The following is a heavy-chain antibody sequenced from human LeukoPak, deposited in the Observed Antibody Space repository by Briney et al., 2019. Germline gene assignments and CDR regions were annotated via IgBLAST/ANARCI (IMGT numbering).Heavy chain of an antibody. CDR1: GGTFSSYA. CDR3: ARAPPSNYYGSGSSVDY. V-gene: IGHV1-69*13. Sequence: ASVKVSCKASGGTFSSYAISWVRQAPGQGLEWMGGIIPIFGTANYAQKFQGRVTITADESKSTAYMELSSLRSEGTAVYYCARAPPSNYYGSGSSVDYWGQGTLVTVSS. D-gene: IGHD3-10*01. J-gene: IGHJ4*02. CDR2: IIPIFGTA.